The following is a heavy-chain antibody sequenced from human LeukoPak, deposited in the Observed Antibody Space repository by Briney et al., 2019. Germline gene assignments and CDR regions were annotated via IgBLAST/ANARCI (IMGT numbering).Heavy chain of an antibody. J-gene: IGHJ6*03. CDR2: ISAYNGNT. D-gene: IGHD3-3*01. CDR3: ARDGTYYDFWSGYWYYYYYMDV. Sequence: GASVKVSCKASGYTFTSYGISWVRQAPGQGLEWMGWISAYNGNTNYAQKLQGRVTMTTDTSTSTAYMELRSLRSEDTAVYYCARDGTYYDFWSGYWYYYYYMDVWGKGTTVTVSS. CDR1: GYTFTSYG. V-gene: IGHV1-18*01.